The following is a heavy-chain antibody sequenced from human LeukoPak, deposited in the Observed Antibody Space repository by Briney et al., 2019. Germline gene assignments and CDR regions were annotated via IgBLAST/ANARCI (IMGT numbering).Heavy chain of an antibody. J-gene: IGHJ3*02. D-gene: IGHD2-21*02. CDR1: GGSFSGYY. CDR3: AGRVPVVVTAIPDDAFDI. V-gene: IGHV4-34*01. Sequence: SETLSLTCAVYGGSFSGYYWCWIRQPPGKGLEWIGEINHSGSTNYNPSLKSRVTISVDTSKNQFSLKLSSVTAADTAVYYCAGRVPVVVTAIPDDAFDIWGQGTMVTVSS. CDR2: INHSGST.